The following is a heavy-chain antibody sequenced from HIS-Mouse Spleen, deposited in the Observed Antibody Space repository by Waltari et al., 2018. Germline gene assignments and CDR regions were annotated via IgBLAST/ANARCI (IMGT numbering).Heavy chain of an antibody. V-gene: IGHV2-70*15. CDR1: GFSLSTSGMC. Sequence: QVTLRESGPALVKPTQTLTLTCTFSGFSLSTSGMCVSWIRQPPGKALEWLARIDWDDDKDYSTSLKTRLTISRDTSKTQVVLTMTNMDPLDTATYYCARIAEGYTSGWYAFDYWGQGTLVTVSS. CDR3: ARIAEGYTSGWYAFDY. CDR2: IDWDDDK. J-gene: IGHJ4*02. D-gene: IGHD6-19*01.